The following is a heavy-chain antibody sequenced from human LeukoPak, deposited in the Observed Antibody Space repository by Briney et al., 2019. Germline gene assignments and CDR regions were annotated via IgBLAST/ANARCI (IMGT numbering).Heavy chain of an antibody. CDR2: ISGSGGST. D-gene: IGHD3-10*01. J-gene: IGHJ4*02. Sequence: GGSLRLSCAASGFTFSSYAMSWVRQAPGKGLEWVSAISGSGGSTYYADSVKGRFTISRDNSKNTLYLQMNSLRAEDTAVYYCAKDAGHYYGSETPVFDYWGQGTLVTVSS. CDR1: GFTFSSYA. CDR3: AKDAGHYYGSETPVFDY. V-gene: IGHV3-23*01.